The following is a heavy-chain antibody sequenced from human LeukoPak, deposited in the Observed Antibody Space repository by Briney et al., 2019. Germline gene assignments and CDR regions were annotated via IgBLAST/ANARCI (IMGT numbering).Heavy chain of an antibody. CDR1: GITFTNAW. CDR3: TTDPGAYEDF. CDR2: IKSKSYGGTI. D-gene: IGHD4-17*01. Sequence: GGSLRLSCAVSGITFTNAWMSWVRQAPGQGLEWVGHIKSKSYGGTIDYAAPVKGRFAISRDDSKDTLYLQMNSLKIDDTAVYYCTTDPGAYEDFWGQGTPVTVSS. V-gene: IGHV3-15*01. J-gene: IGHJ4*02.